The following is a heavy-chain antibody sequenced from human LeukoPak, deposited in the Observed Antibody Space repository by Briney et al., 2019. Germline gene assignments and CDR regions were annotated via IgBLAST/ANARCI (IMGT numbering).Heavy chain of an antibody. CDR3: AREGLGYSSGWTDY. Sequence: SETLSLTCTVSGGSISSYYWSWIRQPPGKGLVWIGYIYYSGSTNYNPSLKSRVTISVDTSKNQFSLKLSSVTAADTAVYYCAREGLGYSSGWTDYWGQGTLVTVSS. V-gene: IGHV4-59*01. D-gene: IGHD6-19*01. J-gene: IGHJ4*02. CDR2: IYYSGST. CDR1: GGSISSYY.